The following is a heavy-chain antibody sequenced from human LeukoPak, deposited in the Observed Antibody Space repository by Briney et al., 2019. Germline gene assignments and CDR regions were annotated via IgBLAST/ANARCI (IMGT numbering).Heavy chain of an antibody. CDR3: ARTMGGNSPVRYFQH. V-gene: IGHV4-30-2*01. D-gene: IGHD4-23*01. J-gene: IGHJ1*01. Sequence: PSETLSLTCTVSGGSISSGGYYWSWIRQPPGKGLEWIGYIYHSGSTYYNPSLKSRVTISVDKSKNQFSLKLSSVTAADTAVYYCARTMGGNSPVRYFQHWGQGTLVTVSS. CDR2: IYHSGST. CDR1: GGSISSGGYY.